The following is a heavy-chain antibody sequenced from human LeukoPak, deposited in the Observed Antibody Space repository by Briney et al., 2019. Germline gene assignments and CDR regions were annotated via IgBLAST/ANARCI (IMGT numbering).Heavy chain of an antibody. Sequence: GSLRLSCAASGFTFSSYAMSWVRQAPGKGLEWVSAISGSGGSTYYADSVKGRFTVSRDNSKNTLYLQMNSLRAEDTAVYYCAKDRKLYSSSWYEWGQGTLVTVSS. CDR3: AKDRKLYSSSWYE. J-gene: IGHJ4*02. V-gene: IGHV3-23*01. CDR1: GFTFSSYA. CDR2: ISGSGGST. D-gene: IGHD6-13*01.